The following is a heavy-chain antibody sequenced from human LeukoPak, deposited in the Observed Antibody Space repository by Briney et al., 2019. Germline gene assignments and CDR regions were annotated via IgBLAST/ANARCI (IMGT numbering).Heavy chain of an antibody. V-gene: IGHV4-31*03. D-gene: IGHD3-22*01. Sequence: SQTLSLTYTVSGGSISSGGYYWSWIRQHPGKGLEWIGYIYYSGSTYYNPSLKSRVTISVDTSKNQFSLKLSSVTAADTAVYYCARQDYYDSSGPDYWGQGTLVTVSS. J-gene: IGHJ4*02. CDR3: ARQDYYDSSGPDY. CDR1: GGSISSGGYY. CDR2: IYYSGST.